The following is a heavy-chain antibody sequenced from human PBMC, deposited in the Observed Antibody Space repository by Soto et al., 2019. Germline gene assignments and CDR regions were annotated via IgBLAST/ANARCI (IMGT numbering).Heavy chain of an antibody. Sequence: GASVKVSCKAAGYTFTRYAMHWVRQAPGQRLEWMGWINAGNGNTKYSQKFQGRVTITRDTSASTAYMELSSLRSEDTAVYYCAYSRPSRYYYYMDVWGKGTTVTVSS. CDR2: INAGNGNT. J-gene: IGHJ6*03. D-gene: IGHD2-21*01. CDR3: AYSRPSRYYYYMDV. V-gene: IGHV1-3*01. CDR1: GYTFTRYA.